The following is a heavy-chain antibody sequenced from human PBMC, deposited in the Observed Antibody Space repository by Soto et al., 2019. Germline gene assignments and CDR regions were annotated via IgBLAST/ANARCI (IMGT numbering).Heavy chain of an antibody. V-gene: IGHV4-59*01. CDR1: GGSISSYY. CDR2: IYYSGST. D-gene: IGHD3-9*01. J-gene: IGHJ2*01. CDR3: ARDWGVHYDILTGSKNWYFDL. Sequence: QVQLQESGPGLVKPSETLSLTCTVSGGSISSYYWSWIRQPPGKGLEWIGYIYYSGSTNYNPSLKSLLTITVDTSKNQSSLKLSSVTAADTAVYYCARDWGVHYDILTGSKNWYFDLWGRGTLVTVSS.